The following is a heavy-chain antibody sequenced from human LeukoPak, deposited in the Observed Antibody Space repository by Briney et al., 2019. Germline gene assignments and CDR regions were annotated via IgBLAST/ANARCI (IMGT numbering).Heavy chain of an antibody. V-gene: IGHV4-59*01. J-gene: IGHJ4*02. D-gene: IGHD3-3*01. Sequence: SETLSLTCTVSGGSISSYYWRWIRQPPRKGLEGVGYIYYRGSTNYNPSLKKRVTISVDTSKNQFSLKLSSVTAADTAVYYCASMYYDFWSGYRGGGFDYWGQGTLVTVSS. CDR3: ASMYYDFWSGYRGGGFDY. CDR1: GGSISSYY. CDR2: IYYRGST.